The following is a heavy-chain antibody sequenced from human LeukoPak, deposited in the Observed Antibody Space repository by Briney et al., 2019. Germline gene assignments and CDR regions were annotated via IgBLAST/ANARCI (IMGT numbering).Heavy chain of an antibody. D-gene: IGHD5-18*01. CDR1: GFTFGDYA. Sequence: GGSLRLSCTASGFTFGDYAMSWVRQAPGKGLEWVGFIRSKAYGGTTEYAASVKGRFTISRDDSKTIAYLQMNSLKTEDTAVYYCVRVVTRVIFDYWGQGTLVTVSS. CDR2: IRSKAYGGTT. J-gene: IGHJ4*02. V-gene: IGHV3-49*04. CDR3: VRVVTRVIFDY.